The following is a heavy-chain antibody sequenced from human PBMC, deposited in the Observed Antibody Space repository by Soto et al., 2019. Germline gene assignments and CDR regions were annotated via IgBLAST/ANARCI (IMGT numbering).Heavy chain of an antibody. CDR3: AAELGFGKLSVV. J-gene: IGHJ6*02. V-gene: IGHV1-69*01. D-gene: IGHD3-10*01. CDR2: IIPLFGTT. Sequence: QVQVVQSGVEVRRPGSSVKVSCTASGDTFKNCVISWVRQAPGQGLEWMGGIIPLFGTTDFAQRFQGRLTITPDESTTTAYMELSRLRAEDTATYYWAAELGFGKLSVVWGQGTTVIGSS. CDR1: GDTFKNCV.